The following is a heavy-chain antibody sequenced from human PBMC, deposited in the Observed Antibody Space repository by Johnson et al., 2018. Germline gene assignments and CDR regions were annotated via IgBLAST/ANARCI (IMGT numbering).Heavy chain of an antibody. CDR2: ISSSGSTI. CDR3: ARAGLEWLYINYYYYYMDV. V-gene: IGHV3-11*04. Sequence: QVQLVESGGGLVQPGGSLRLSCAASGFTFSDYYMSWIRQAPGKGLEWVSYISSSGSTIYYADSVKGRFTISRDNAKNSLYLQMNSLRAEDTAGYYCARAGLEWLYINYYYYYMDVWGKGTTVTVSS. CDR1: GFTFSDYY. D-gene: IGHD3-3*01. J-gene: IGHJ6*03.